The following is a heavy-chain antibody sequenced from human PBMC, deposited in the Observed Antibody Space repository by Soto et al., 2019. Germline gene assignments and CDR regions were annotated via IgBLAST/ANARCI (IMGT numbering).Heavy chain of an antibody. CDR2: IYYSGST. J-gene: IGHJ4*02. CDR3: ARLTGYSSGGVY. V-gene: IGHV4-39*01. D-gene: IGHD6-19*01. CDR1: GGSISSSSYY. Sequence: ASETLSLTCTVSGGSISSSSYYWGWIRQPPGKGLEWIGSIYYSGSTYYNPSLKSRVTISVDTSKNQFSLKLSSVTAADTAVYYCARLTGYSSGGVYWGQGTLVTVSS.